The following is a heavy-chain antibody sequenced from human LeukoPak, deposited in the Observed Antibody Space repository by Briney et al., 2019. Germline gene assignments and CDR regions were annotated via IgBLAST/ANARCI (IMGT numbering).Heavy chain of an antibody. CDR2: IIPILGIA. J-gene: IGHJ4*02. CDR3: AVYSGWYAYYFDY. D-gene: IGHD6-19*01. Sequence: SVKVSCKASGGTFSSYAISWVRQAPGRGLEWMGRIIPILGIANYAQKFQGRVTITADKSTSTAYMELSSLRSEDTAVYYCAVYSGWYAYYFDYWGQGTLVTVSS. V-gene: IGHV1-69*04. CDR1: GGTFSSYA.